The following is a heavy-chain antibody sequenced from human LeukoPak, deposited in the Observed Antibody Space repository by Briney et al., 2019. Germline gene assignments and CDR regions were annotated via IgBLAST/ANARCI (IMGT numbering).Heavy chain of an antibody. CDR2: ISYSGTT. J-gene: IGHJ6*03. D-gene: IGHD6-6*01. CDR1: GDSISSSGYY. Sequence: PSETLSLTCSVSGDSISSSGYYWGWVRQPPGKGLEWIGTISYSGTTYYNPSLKSRVTISLDTSKNQFSLKLSSVTAADTAIYYCARDFSSSSTVYYYYYMDVWGKGTTVTVSS. CDR3: ARDFSSSSTVYYYYYMDV. V-gene: IGHV4-39*07.